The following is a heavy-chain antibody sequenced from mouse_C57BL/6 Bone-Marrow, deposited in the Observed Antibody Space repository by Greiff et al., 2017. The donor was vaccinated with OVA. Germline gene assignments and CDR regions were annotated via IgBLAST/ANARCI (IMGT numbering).Heavy chain of an antibody. CDR3: AIYYGSSPYYAMDY. Sequence: VKLQESGAELARPGASVKLSCKASGYTFTSYGISWVKQRTGQGLEWIGEIYPRSGNTYYNEKFKGKATLTADKSSSTAYMELRSLTSEDSAVYFCAIYYGSSPYYAMDYWGQGTSVTVSS. J-gene: IGHJ4*01. CDR1: GYTFTSYG. D-gene: IGHD1-1*01. V-gene: IGHV1-81*01. CDR2: IYPRSGNT.